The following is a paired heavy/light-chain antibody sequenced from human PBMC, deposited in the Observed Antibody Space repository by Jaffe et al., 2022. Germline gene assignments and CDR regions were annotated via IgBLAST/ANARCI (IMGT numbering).Heavy chain of an antibody. CDR3: ARGNSGTYKADFDV. Sequence: QVQLVQSGAEVKKPGASVKVSCKASGYRFTGNYIYWVRQAPGQGLEWMAWINPNNGGPNYAQKFQGRVTVTRDTSISTAYMELSRLRSDDTAVYFCARGNSGTYKADFDVWGQGTMVTVSS. D-gene: IGHD1-26*01. J-gene: IGHJ3*01. CDR1: GYRFTGNY. V-gene: IGHV1-2*02. CDR2: INPNNGGP.
Light chain of an antibody. CDR1: SSDVGFYNY. CDR3: SSYTSSNSRV. J-gene: IGLJ2*01. V-gene: IGLV2-14*01. Sequence: QSALTQPASVSGSPGQSITISCTGTSSDVGFYNYVSWYQQHPGKVPKLMIYEVSNRPSGVSNRFSGSKSGNTASLTISGLQAEDEADYYCSSYTSSNSRVFGGGTKLTVL. CDR2: EVS.